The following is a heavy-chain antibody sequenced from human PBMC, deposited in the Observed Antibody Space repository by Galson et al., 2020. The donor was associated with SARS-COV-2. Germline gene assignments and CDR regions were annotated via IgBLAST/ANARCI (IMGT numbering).Heavy chain of an antibody. V-gene: IGHV4-4*07. J-gene: IGHJ4*02. D-gene: IGHD3-22*01. CDR2: IYTSGST. CDR3: ARDALLYYYDSSGFSSAFDY. Sequence: SETLSLTCTVSGGSISSYYWSWIRQPAGKGLEWIGRIYTSGSTNYNPSLKSRVTMSVDTSKNQFSLKLSSVTAADTAVYYCARDALLYYYDSSGFSSAFDYWGQGTLVTVSS. CDR1: GGSISSYY.